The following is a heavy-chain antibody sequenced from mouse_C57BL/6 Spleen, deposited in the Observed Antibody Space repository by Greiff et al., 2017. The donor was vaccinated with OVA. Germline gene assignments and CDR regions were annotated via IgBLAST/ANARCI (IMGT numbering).Heavy chain of an antibody. Sequence: EVKLMESGPGLVKPSQSLSLTCSVTGYSITSGYYWNWIRQFPGNKLEWMGYISYDGSNNYNPSLKNRISITRDTSKNQFFLKLNSVTTEDTATYYCARAGGSSYGFAYWGQGTLVTVSA. V-gene: IGHV3-6*01. J-gene: IGHJ3*01. D-gene: IGHD1-1*01. CDR1: GYSITSGYY. CDR3: ARAGGSSYGFAY. CDR2: ISYDGSN.